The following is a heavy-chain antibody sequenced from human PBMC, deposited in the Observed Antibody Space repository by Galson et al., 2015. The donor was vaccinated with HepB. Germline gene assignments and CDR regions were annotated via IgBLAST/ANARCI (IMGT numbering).Heavy chain of an antibody. D-gene: IGHD1-26*01. CDR1: GFTFSDYY. Sequence: LRLSCAASGFTFSDYYMSWIRQAPGKGLEWVSYISSSGSTIYYADSVKGRFTISRDNAKNSLYLQMNSLRAEDTAVYYCARGEWEQHSNWFDPWGQGTLVTVSS. CDR3: ARGEWEQHSNWFDP. J-gene: IGHJ5*02. V-gene: IGHV3-11*01. CDR2: ISSSGSTI.